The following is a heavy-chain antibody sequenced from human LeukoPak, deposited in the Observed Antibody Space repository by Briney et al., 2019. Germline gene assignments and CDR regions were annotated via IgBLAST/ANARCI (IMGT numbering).Heavy chain of an antibody. V-gene: IGHV4-59*01. J-gene: IGHJ4*02. CDR3: ARTFRGGWYYFDY. Sequence: PSETLSLTCTVSGGSISSYYWSWIRQPPGKGLEWIGYICYSGSTNYNPSLKSRVTISVDTSKNQFSLKLSSVTAADTAVYYCARTFRGGWYYFDYWGQGTLVTVSS. CDR2: ICYSGST. CDR1: GGSISSYY. D-gene: IGHD6-19*01.